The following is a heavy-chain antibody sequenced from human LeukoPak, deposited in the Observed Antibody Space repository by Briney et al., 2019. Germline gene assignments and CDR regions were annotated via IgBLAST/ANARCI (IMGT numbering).Heavy chain of an antibody. CDR2: INPSGGST. CDR3: ASPYSSGWYGYYYYGMDV. J-gene: IGHJ6*02. V-gene: IGHV1-46*01. CDR1: GYTFTSYY. Sequence: ASVKVSCKASGYTFTSYYMHWVRQAPGQGLEWMGIINPSGGSTSYAQKFQGRVTMTRDTSTSTVYMELSSLRSEDTAVYYCASPYSSGWYGYYYYGMDVWGQGTTVTVSS. D-gene: IGHD6-19*01.